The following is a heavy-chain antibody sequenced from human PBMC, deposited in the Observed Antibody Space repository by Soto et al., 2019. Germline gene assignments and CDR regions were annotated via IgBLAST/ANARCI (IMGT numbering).Heavy chain of an antibody. CDR1: GFTFSSYG. Sequence: GESLRLSCAASGFTFSSYGMHWVRQAPGKGLEWVAVIWYDGSNKYYADSVKGRFTISRDNSKNTLYLQMNSLRAEDTAVYYCARGLGSVVVTAILDYWGQGTLVTVSS. J-gene: IGHJ4*02. V-gene: IGHV3-33*01. CDR2: IWYDGSNK. CDR3: ARGLGSVVVTAILDY. D-gene: IGHD2-21*02.